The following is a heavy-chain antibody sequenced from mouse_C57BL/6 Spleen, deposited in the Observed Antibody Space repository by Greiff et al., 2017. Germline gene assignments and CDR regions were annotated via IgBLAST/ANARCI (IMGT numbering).Heavy chain of an antibody. D-gene: IGHD2-2*01. Sequence: QVQLKQPGAELVRPGSSVKLSCKASGYTFTSYWMHWVKQRPIQGLEWIGNIDPSDSETHYNQKFKDKATLTVDKSSSTAYMQLSSLTSEDSAVYYCARERDGYDWYFDDWGTGTTVTVSS. CDR2: IDPSDSET. J-gene: IGHJ1*03. CDR1: GYTFTSYW. CDR3: ARERDGYDWYFDD. V-gene: IGHV1-52*01.